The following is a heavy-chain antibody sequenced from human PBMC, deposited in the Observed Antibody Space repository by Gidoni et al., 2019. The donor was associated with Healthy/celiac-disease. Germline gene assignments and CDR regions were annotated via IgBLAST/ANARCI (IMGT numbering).Heavy chain of an antibody. CDR3: ARLLSSTFYYYYYMDV. J-gene: IGHJ6*03. D-gene: IGHD2-2*01. CDR1: GYSFTSYW. Sequence: EVQLVQSGAEVKKPGESLKFPCKGSGYSFTSYWIGWVRQMPGKGLEWMGIIYHGDSDTRYSPSFQGQVTISADKSISTAYLQWSSLKASDTAMYYCARLLSSTFYYYYYMDVWGKGTTVTVSS. V-gene: IGHV5-51*01. CDR2: IYHGDSDT.